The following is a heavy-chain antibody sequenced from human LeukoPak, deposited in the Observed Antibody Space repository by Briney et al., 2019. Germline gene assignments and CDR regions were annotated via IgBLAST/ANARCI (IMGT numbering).Heavy chain of an antibody. Sequence: GGSLRLSCAASGFTVSSNYMSWGRQAPGKGLEWVSVIYSGGNTYYADSVKGRFTIYRDNSKNTLYLQMNSLRAEDTAVYYCARVNSAGGALDYWGQGTLVTVSS. V-gene: IGHV3-53*01. D-gene: IGHD6-19*01. J-gene: IGHJ4*02. CDR2: IYSGGNT. CDR1: GFTVSSNY. CDR3: ARVNSAGGALDY.